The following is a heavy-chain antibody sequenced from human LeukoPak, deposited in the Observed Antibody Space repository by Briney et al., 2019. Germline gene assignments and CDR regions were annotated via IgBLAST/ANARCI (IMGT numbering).Heavy chain of an antibody. V-gene: IGHV1-18*01. CDR1: GYTFTNYG. CDR2: ISAYNGNT. D-gene: IGHD2-15*01. J-gene: IGHJ4*02. Sequence: GASVKVSCKASGYTFTNYGISWVRQAPGQGLEWMGWISAYNGNTNYAQKLQGRVTMTTDTSTSTAYMELRSLRSDDTAVYYCAADCSGGSCYSLAFDYWGQGTLVTVSS. CDR3: AADCSGGSCYSLAFDY.